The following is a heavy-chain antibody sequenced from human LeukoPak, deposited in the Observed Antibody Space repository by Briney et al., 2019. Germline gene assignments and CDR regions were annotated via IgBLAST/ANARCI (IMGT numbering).Heavy chain of an antibody. D-gene: IGHD3-22*01. J-gene: IGHJ5*02. CDR2: INPNSGGT. Sequence: ASVKVSCKASGYTFTGYYMHWVRQAPGQGLEWMGWINPNSGGTNYAQKFQGRVTMTRDTSISTAYMELSRLRSDDTAVYYCARVQRYYDSSGLTTWGQGALVTVSS. CDR3: ARVQRYYDSSGLTT. CDR1: GYTFTGYY. V-gene: IGHV1-2*02.